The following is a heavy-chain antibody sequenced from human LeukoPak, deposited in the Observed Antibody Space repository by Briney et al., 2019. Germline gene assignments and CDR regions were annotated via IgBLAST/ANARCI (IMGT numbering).Heavy chain of an antibody. Sequence: SETLSLACTVSGGSISSYYWSRIRQPPGKGLEWIGYIYYSGSTNYNPSLKSRVTIPVDTSKNQFSLKLSSVTAADTAVYYCARLIAAAPEMDVWGKGTTATVSS. J-gene: IGHJ6*04. CDR1: GGSISSYY. V-gene: IGHV4-59*01. CDR3: ARLIAAAPEMDV. CDR2: IYYSGST. D-gene: IGHD6-25*01.